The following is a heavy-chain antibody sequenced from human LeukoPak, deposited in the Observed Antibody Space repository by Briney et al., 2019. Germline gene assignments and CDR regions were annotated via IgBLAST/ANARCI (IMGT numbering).Heavy chain of an antibody. CDR3: ATPDWNPDC. CDR1: GFTFSSFA. Sequence: GGSLRLSCVGSGFTFSSFAMSWVRQAPGKGLEWVSAISGSGSITYYADSVKGRFTISRDNSKNTLYLQMDTLRADDTAVYYCATPDWNPDCWGQGTLVTVSS. CDR2: ISGSGSIT. V-gene: IGHV3-23*01. J-gene: IGHJ4*02. D-gene: IGHD1-1*01.